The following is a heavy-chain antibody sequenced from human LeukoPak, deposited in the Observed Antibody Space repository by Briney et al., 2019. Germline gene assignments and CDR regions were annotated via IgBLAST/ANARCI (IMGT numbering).Heavy chain of an antibody. CDR3: ARSTLSTVTTPFDY. CDR1: GGSISSYY. D-gene: IGHD4-17*01. Sequence: SETLSLTCTVSGGSISSYYRSWIRQPAGKGLEWIGRIYTSGSTNYNPSLKSRVTMSVDTSKNQSSLKLSSVTAADTAVYYCARSTLSTVTTPFDYWGQGTLVTVSS. V-gene: IGHV4-4*07. J-gene: IGHJ4*02. CDR2: IYTSGST.